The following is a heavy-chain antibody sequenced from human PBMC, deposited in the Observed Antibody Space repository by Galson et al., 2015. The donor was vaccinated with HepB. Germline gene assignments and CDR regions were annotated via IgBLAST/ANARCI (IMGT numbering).Heavy chain of an antibody. V-gene: IGHV3-9*01. CDR3: TGYRGGPQEFNSFDI. J-gene: IGHJ3*02. Sequence: SLRLSCAASGFTFDEYAMHWVRQAPGKGLEWVSGIFWNGGYIGYADFVKGRFTISRDNAKNSLYLQMNSLRAEDTAVYYCTGYRGGPQEFNSFDIWGQGTMVTVSS. CDR1: GFTFDEYA. D-gene: IGHD3-16*01. CDR2: IFWNGGYI.